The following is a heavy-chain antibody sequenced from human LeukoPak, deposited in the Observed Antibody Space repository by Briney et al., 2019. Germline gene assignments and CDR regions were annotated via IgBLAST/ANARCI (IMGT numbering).Heavy chain of an antibody. CDR2: INHSGST. D-gene: IGHD3-3*01. V-gene: IGHV4-34*01. J-gene: IGHJ4*02. CDR1: GGSFSGYY. CDR3: ARMTYYDFWSANGGYFDY. Sequence: SETLSLTCAVYGGSFSGYYWSWIRQPPGKGLEWLGEINHSGSTNYNPSLKSRVTISVDRSKNQFSLKLSSVTAADTAVYYCARMTYYDFWSANGGYFDYWGQGTLVTVSS.